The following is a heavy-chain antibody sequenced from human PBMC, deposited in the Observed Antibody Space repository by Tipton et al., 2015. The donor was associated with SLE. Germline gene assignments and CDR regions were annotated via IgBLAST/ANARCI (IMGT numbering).Heavy chain of an antibody. J-gene: IGHJ6*02. CDR3: ARTLSSPPYGMDV. CDR1: GFTFSSYA. D-gene: IGHD6-13*01. V-gene: IGHV3-30*04. CDR2: ISYDGSNK. Sequence: RSLRLSCAASGFTFSSYAMHWVRQAPGKGLEWVAFISYDGSNKYYADSVKGRFTISRDNSKNTPYLQMNSLRAEDTAVYYCARTLSSPPYGMDVWGQGTTVTVSS.